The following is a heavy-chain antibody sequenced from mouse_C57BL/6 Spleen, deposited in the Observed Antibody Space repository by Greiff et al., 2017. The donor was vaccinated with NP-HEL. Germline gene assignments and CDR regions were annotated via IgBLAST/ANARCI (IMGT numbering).Heavy chain of an antibody. D-gene: IGHD2-1*01. Sequence: QVQLQQPGAELVRPGTSVKLSCKASGYTFTSYWMHWVKQRPGQGLAWIGVIDPSDSYTNYNQKFKGKATLTVDTSSSTAYMQLSSLTSEDSAVYYCARVYYASFAYWGQGTLVTVSA. J-gene: IGHJ3*01. V-gene: IGHV1-59*01. CDR2: IDPSDSYT. CDR1: GYTFTSYW. CDR3: ARVYYASFAY.